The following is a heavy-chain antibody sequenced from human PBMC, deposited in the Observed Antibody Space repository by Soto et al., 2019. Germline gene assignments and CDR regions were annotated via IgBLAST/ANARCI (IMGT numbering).Heavy chain of an antibody. Sequence: GASVKVSCKASGYTFTSYGISWVRQAPGQGLEWMGWISAYNGNTNYAQKLQGRVTMTTDTSTSTAYMELRSLRSDDTAVYYCARTYQDCSGGSCLPDAFDIWGQGTMVTLSS. J-gene: IGHJ3*02. CDR3: ARTYQDCSGGSCLPDAFDI. CDR2: ISAYNGNT. V-gene: IGHV1-18*01. D-gene: IGHD2-15*01. CDR1: GYTFTSYG.